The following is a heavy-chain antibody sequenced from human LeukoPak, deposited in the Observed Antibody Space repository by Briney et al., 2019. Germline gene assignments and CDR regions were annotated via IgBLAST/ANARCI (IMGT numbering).Heavy chain of an antibody. J-gene: IGHJ6*03. CDR2: IRYDGSSK. V-gene: IGHV3-30*02. CDR1: GFTFRTTW. CDR3: AKDFRGYMDV. Sequence: GGSLRLSCAASGFTFRTTWMSWVRQAPGKGLEWVAFIRYDGSSKYHAESVKGRFTISRDNSKNTLYLQMNSLRPEDTAVYYCAKDFRGYMDVWGKGTTVTGSS.